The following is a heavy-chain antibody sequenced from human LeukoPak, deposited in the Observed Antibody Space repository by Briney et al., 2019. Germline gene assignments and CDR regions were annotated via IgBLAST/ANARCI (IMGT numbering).Heavy chain of an antibody. CDR3: ARRVPAANRYYYYGMDV. CDR1: GGSISSGGYS. D-gene: IGHD2-2*01. J-gene: IGHJ6*02. CDR2: IYYSGST. V-gene: IGHV4-39*01. Sequence: SETLSLTCAVSGGSISSGGYSWSWIRQPPGKGPEWIGSIYYSGSTYYNPSLKSRVTISVDTSKNQFSLKLSSVTAADTAVYYCARRVPAANRYYYYGMDVWGQGTTVTVSS.